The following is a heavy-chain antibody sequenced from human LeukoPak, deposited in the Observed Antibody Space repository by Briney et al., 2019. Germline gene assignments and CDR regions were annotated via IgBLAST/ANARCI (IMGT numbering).Heavy chain of an antibody. CDR1: GGSFSGYY. CDR3: ARLPLNYGDYVDY. Sequence: SETLSLTCAVYGGSFSGYYWSWIRQPPGKGLEWIGEINHSGSTNYNPSLKSRVTISVDTSKNQFSLKLSSATAADTAVYYCARLPLNYGDYVDYWGQGTLVTVSS. V-gene: IGHV4-34*01. D-gene: IGHD4-17*01. CDR2: INHSGST. J-gene: IGHJ4*02.